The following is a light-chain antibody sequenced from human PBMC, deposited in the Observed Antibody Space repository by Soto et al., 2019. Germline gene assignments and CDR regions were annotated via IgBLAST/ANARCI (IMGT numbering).Light chain of an antibody. CDR3: SLYAGSNIVV. V-gene: IGLV2-8*01. CDR1: SSDIGAYKF. Sequence: QSALTQPPSASGSPGQSVAFSCTGTSSDIGAYKFVSWYQQHPGKAPKLIIYEVSIRPSGVPDRFSGSKSGNTASLTVSGRLAADEADYYCSLYAGSNIVVFGGGTKLTVL. CDR2: EVS. J-gene: IGLJ2*01.